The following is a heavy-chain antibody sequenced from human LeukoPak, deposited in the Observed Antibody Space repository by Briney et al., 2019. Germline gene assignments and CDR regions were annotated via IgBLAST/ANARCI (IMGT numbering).Heavy chain of an antibody. D-gene: IGHD2-8*01. CDR3: ARGPTNGQAFDY. Sequence: GGSLRLSCAASGFTFSYTWMTWVRQAPGKGLEWVASIREDGSQKSAADSVRGRFSISRDNAKNSVYLQMDSLRAEDTAVYYCARGPTNGQAFDYWGQGTLVSVSS. CDR1: GFTFSYTW. CDR2: IREDGSQK. J-gene: IGHJ4*02. V-gene: IGHV3-7*01.